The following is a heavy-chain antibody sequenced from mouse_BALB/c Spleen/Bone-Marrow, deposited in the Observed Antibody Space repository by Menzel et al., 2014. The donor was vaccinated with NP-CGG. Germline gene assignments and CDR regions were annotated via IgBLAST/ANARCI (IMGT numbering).Heavy chain of an antibody. D-gene: IGHD1-1*01. V-gene: IGHV1-18*01. CDR3: ARFYYGSNYAMDY. CDR1: GYSFTGYT. Sequence: EVQLQQSGPELVKPGASMKISCKASGYSFTGYTMNWVKQSPGKNLEWIGLINPYNGVINYNQKFKGKATFTVDKSSSTAYMELLSLTSEDSAVYYCARFYYGSNYAMDYWGQGTSVTVSS. J-gene: IGHJ4*01. CDR2: INPYNGVI.